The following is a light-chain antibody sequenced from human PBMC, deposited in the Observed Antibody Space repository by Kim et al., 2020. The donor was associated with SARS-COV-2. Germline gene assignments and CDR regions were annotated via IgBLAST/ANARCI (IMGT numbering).Light chain of an antibody. CDR1: SGHSGYI. J-gene: IGLJ3*02. V-gene: IGLV4-60*03. CDR3: ETWDSNPWV. Sequence: SSVTLTCTLSSGHSGYIITWHQQQQGKAPRYIIELEGSGSYNKGSGVPDRFSGSSSGADRYLTISNLQSEDEADYYCETWDSNPWVFGGGTKLTVL. CDR2: LEGSGSY.